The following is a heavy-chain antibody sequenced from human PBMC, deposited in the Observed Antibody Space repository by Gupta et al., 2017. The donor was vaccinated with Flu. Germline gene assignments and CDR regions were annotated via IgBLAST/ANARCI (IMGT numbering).Heavy chain of an antibody. CDR1: GGSFSGYY. J-gene: IGHJ5*02. Sequence: QVQLQQWGAGLLKPSETLSLTCAVYGGSFSGYYWSWIRQPPGKGLEWIGEINHRGSTNYNPSLKSRVTISVDTSKNQFSMKLSSVTAADTAVYYCARGGIAVAWGQGTLVTVYS. V-gene: IGHV4-34*01. CDR3: ARGGIAVA. D-gene: IGHD6-19*01. CDR2: INHRGST.